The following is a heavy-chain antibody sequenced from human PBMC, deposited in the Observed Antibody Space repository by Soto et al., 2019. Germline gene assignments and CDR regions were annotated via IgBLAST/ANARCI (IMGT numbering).Heavy chain of an antibody. CDR1: GFTFTSSA. J-gene: IGHJ4*02. CDR3: AAAPYCSSTSCSNGY. V-gene: IGHV1-58*01. CDR2: IVVGSGNT. D-gene: IGHD2-2*01. Sequence: ASVKVSCKASGFTFTSSAVQWVRQARGQRLEWIGWIVVGSGNTNYAQKFQERVTITRDMSTSTAYMELSSLRSEDTAVYYCAAAPYCSSTSCSNGYWGQGTLVTVSS.